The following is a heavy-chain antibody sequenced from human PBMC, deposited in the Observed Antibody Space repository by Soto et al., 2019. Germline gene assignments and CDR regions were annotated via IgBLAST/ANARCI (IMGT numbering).Heavy chain of an antibody. Sequence: GGSLRLSCAASGFSFSRYAMSWIRQTPGTGLEWVAAITNGGLNTYSADSVKGRFTISRDNSKNTLYLQMNSPRAEDTAVYFCAKGSASGSPYYFDFWGQGTLVTVSS. CDR1: GFSFSRYA. J-gene: IGHJ4*02. D-gene: IGHD6-25*01. V-gene: IGHV3-23*01. CDR3: AKGSASGSPYYFDF. CDR2: ITNGGLNT.